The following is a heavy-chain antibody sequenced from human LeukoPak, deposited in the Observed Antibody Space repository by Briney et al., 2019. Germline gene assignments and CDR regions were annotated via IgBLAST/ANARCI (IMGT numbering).Heavy chain of an antibody. V-gene: IGHV1-8*01. CDR2: MNPNSGNT. Sequence: ASVKVSCKASGYTFTSYDINWVRQATGQGLEWMGWMNPNSGNTGYAQKFQGRVTMTRNTSISTAYMELSSLGSEDTAVYYCATQRPVYGIAAAGRLDPWGQGTLVTVSS. D-gene: IGHD6-13*01. CDR1: GYTFTSYD. CDR3: ATQRPVYGIAAAGRLDP. J-gene: IGHJ5*02.